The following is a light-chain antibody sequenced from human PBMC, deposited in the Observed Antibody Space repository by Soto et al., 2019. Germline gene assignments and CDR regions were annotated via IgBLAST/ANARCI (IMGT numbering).Light chain of an antibody. J-gene: IGKJ1*01. CDR1: QSISSN. CDR3: QQYNNWPPWT. CDR2: GAS. V-gene: IGKV3-15*01. Sequence: EIVMTQSPATLSVSPGEGATLSCRASQSISSNLAWYQQKPGQAPRLLIFGASTRATSIPARFSGSGSGTEFTLTITSLQSEDSAVYYCQQYNNWPPWTFGQGTKVEI.